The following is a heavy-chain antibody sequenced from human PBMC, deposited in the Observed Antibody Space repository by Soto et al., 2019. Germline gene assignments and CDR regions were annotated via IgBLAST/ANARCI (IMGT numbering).Heavy chain of an antibody. Sequence: QVQLVESGGGVVQPGRSLRLSCAASGFTFSSFGMHWVRQAPGKVLEWVAVIWCDGSNKDYADSVKGRFTISRDNSKNTLYLQMNGLRAEDTAVYYCARDIHGDYYFDYWGQGTLLTVSS. CDR3: ARDIHGDYYFDY. D-gene: IGHD4-17*01. CDR2: IWCDGSNK. V-gene: IGHV3-33*01. CDR1: GFTFSSFG. J-gene: IGHJ4*02.